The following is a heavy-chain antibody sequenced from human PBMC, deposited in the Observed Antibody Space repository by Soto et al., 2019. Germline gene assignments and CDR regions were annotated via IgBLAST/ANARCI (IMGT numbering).Heavy chain of an antibody. CDR1: GFTFSSYG. V-gene: IGHV3-30*18. D-gene: IGHD3-22*01. Sequence: GGSLRLSCAASGFTFSSYGMHWVRQAPGKGLEWVAVISYDGSNKYYADSVKGRFTISRDNSKNTLYLQMNSLRAEDTAVYYCAKDLGDYYDSSGYYYGYFDYRGQGNLVTVSS. CDR3: AKDLGDYYDSSGYYYGYFDY. CDR2: ISYDGSNK. J-gene: IGHJ4*02.